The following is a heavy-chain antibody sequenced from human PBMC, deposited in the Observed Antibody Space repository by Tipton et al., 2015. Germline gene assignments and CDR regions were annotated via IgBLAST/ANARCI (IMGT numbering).Heavy chain of an antibody. Sequence: TLSLTCTVSGASINSHNYYWNWIRQHPGKGLEWIGYIYYSGTTAYNPSLKSRVTMSVDTSKNQFSLKLSSVTAVDTAVYYCARYRIDSGSNFDYWGQGTLVTVSS. CDR3: ARYRIDSGSNFDY. V-gene: IGHV4-30-4*08. CDR1: GASINSHNYY. J-gene: IGHJ4*02. D-gene: IGHD3-22*01. CDR2: IYYSGTT.